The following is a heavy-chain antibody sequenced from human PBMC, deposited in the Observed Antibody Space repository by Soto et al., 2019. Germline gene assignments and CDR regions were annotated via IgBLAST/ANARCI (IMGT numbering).Heavy chain of an antibody. Sequence: QITLKESGPTLVKPTQTLTLTCTFSGFSLSTSGVGVGWIRQPPGKALEWLALIYWDDDKRYSPSLKSRRTIIKDTXXTXVXXTTTNMDPVDTATYYCAHSWYCSGGSCYYTYYFDYWGQGTLVTVSS. V-gene: IGHV2-5*02. CDR3: AHSWYCSGGSCYYTYYFDY. D-gene: IGHD2-15*01. CDR2: IYWDDDK. CDR1: GFSLSTSGVG. J-gene: IGHJ4*02.